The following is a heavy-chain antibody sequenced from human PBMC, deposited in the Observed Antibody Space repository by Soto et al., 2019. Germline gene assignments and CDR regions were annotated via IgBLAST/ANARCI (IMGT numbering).Heavy chain of an antibody. CDR2: ISWNADRT. D-gene: IGHD1-26*01. Sequence: EVQLLESGGGLVQPGGSLRLSCAASGFTFTSHAMSWVRQAPGKGLDWVSVISWNADRTYYADSVRGRFTISRDNFKETLYLHMSSLRAEDTAIYYCAKEVGILGTATRGDFDFWGQGTLVTFSS. CDR1: GFTFTSHA. J-gene: IGHJ4*02. CDR3: AKEVGILGTATRGDFDF. V-gene: IGHV3-23*01.